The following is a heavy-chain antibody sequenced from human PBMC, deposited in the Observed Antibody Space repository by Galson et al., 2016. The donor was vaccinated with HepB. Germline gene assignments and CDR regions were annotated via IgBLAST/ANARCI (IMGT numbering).Heavy chain of an antibody. D-gene: IGHD5-24*01. Sequence: SLRLSCAASGFTFSSYAMSWVRQAPGKGLEWVSGISGSGGSTYYADSVKGRFTISRDNSKNTLYLQMNSLRAEDTAVYYCARDPMATRYYYYGMDVWGQGTTVTVSS. CDR2: ISGSGGST. CDR1: GFTFSSYA. CDR3: ARDPMATRYYYYGMDV. V-gene: IGHV3-23*01. J-gene: IGHJ6*02.